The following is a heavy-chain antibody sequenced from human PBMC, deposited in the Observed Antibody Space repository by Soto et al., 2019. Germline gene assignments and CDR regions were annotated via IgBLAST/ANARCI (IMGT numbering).Heavy chain of an antibody. CDR3: AEEGKGWLQYAWYFDL. V-gene: IGHV3-30*18. Sequence: QVQLVESGGGVVQPGRSLRLSCAASGFTFSSYGMHWVRQAPGKGLEWVAVISYDGSNKYYADSVKGRFTISRDNSKNTLYLQMNSLRAEDTAVYYCAEEGKGWLQYAWYFDLWGRGTLVTVSS. CDR2: ISYDGSNK. D-gene: IGHD5-12*01. J-gene: IGHJ2*01. CDR1: GFTFSSYG.